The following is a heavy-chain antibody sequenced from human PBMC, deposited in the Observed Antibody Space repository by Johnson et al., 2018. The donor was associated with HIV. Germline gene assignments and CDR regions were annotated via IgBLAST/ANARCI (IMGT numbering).Heavy chain of an antibody. J-gene: IGHJ3*02. V-gene: IGHV3-30-3*01. CDR3: ARGDSSGWNRYAFDI. Sequence: QVQLVESGGGVVQPGRSLRLSCAASGSTFSSYAMHWVRQAPGKGLEWVAVISYDGSNKYYADSVKGRFTISRDNSKNTLYLQMNSLRAEDTAVYYCARGDSSGWNRYAFDIWGQGTMVTGSS. CDR2: ISYDGSNK. CDR1: GSTFSSYA. D-gene: IGHD6-19*01.